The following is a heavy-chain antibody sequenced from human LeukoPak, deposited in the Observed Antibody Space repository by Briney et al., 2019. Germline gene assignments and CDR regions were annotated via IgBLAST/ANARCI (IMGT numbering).Heavy chain of an antibody. CDR1: GFTFSSYG. Sequence: GGSLRLSCAASGFTFSSYGMHWVRQAPGKGLEWVAVIWYDGSNKYYADSVKGRFTISRDNSKNTLYLQMNSLRAADTAVYYCASIAGTTGPFDYWGQGTLVTVSS. V-gene: IGHV3-33*01. D-gene: IGHD1-7*01. CDR3: ASIAGTTGPFDY. J-gene: IGHJ4*02. CDR2: IWYDGSNK.